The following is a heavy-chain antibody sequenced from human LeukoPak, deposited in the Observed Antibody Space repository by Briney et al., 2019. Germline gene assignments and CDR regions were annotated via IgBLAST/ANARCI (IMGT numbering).Heavy chain of an antibody. CDR2: IIPIFGTA. J-gene: IGHJ4*02. V-gene: IGHV1-69*13. CDR3: ARSGMRIAAWPSSDY. Sequence: SVKVSCKASGYTFTSYGISWVRQAPGQGLEWMGGIIPIFGTANYAQKFQGRVTITADESTSTAYMELSSLRSEDTAVYYCARSGMRIAAWPSSDYWGQGTLVTVSS. D-gene: IGHD6-13*01. CDR1: GYTFTSYG.